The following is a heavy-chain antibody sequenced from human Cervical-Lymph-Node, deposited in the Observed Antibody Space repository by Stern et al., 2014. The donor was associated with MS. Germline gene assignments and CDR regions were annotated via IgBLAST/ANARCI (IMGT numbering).Heavy chain of an antibody. CDR3: ARERRVFAAAVTTGFDY. CDR2: IYYSGST. CDR1: GDSVSSGSYY. D-gene: IGHD1-14*01. J-gene: IGHJ4*02. Sequence: QVQLQESGPGLVKPSETLSLTFPVSGDSVSSGSYYWSWIRQPPGRGLEWIGSIYYSGSTNYNPSLKSRVTMSVDTSKNQFSLKVNSVTAADTAVYYCARERRVFAAAVTTGFDYWGQGTLVTVSS. V-gene: IGHV4-61*01.